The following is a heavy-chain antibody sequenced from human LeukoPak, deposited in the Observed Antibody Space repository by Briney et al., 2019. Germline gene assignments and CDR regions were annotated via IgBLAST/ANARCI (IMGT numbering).Heavy chain of an antibody. Sequence: GRSLRLSCAASGFTFSSYGMHWVRQAPGKGLEWVAAIWYDGSNKYYADSVKGRFTISRDNSKITLYLQMNSLRAEDTAVYYCARDDSSGYYHFDYWGQGTLVTVSS. D-gene: IGHD3-22*01. CDR3: ARDDSSGYYHFDY. CDR1: GFTFSSYG. CDR2: IWYDGSNK. J-gene: IGHJ4*02. V-gene: IGHV3-33*01.